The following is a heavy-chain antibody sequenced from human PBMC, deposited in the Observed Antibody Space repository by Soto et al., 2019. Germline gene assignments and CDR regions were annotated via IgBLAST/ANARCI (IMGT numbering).Heavy chain of an antibody. CDR2: ISGSDGRT. J-gene: IGHJ4*02. Sequence: GGSLRLSCVASGFSFSNYAMTWVRQAPGKGLEWVSVISGSDGRTYYADSVKGRFTISRDNSKNTLYLQMNSLRAEDTAVYYCAKDRERDAWYEDYWGQGTLVIVS. V-gene: IGHV3-23*01. CDR3: AKDRERDAWYEDY. CDR1: GFSFSNYA. D-gene: IGHD6-13*01.